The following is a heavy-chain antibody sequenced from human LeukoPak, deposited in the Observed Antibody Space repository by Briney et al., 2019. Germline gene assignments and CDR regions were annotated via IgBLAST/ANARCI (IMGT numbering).Heavy chain of an antibody. J-gene: IGHJ4*02. V-gene: IGHV3-21*01. Sequence: PGGSLRLSCAASGFTFSSYSMNWVRQAPGKGLEWVSTISSSSSYIYYTDSVKGRFTISRDNAKNSLYLQMNSLRAEDTAVYYCARDQHRRRGVDYWGQGTLVTVSS. CDR3: ARDQHRRRGVDY. CDR1: GFTFSSYS. CDR2: ISSSSSYI. D-gene: IGHD2-21*01.